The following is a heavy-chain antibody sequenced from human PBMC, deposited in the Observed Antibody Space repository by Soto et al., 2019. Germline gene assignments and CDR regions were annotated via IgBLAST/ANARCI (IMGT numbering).Heavy chain of an antibody. J-gene: IGHJ4*02. Sequence: QITLKESGPTLVKPTQTLTLTCTFSGFSLSTSGVGVGWIRQPPGKALEWLALIYWDDDKRYSPSLKSRLTXTKHTSKNQVVLTMTNMDPVDTATYYCARLRESFDYWGQGTLVTVSS. CDR1: GFSLSTSGVG. CDR2: IYWDDDK. V-gene: IGHV2-5*02. CDR3: ARLRESFDY. D-gene: IGHD2-21*02.